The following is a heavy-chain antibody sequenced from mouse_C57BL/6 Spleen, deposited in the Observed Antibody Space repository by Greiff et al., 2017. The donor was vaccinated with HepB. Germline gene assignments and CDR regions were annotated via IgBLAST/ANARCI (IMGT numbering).Heavy chain of an antibody. D-gene: IGHD3-2*02. J-gene: IGHJ4*01. V-gene: IGHV1-82*01. CDR1: GYAFSSSW. CDR3: ARWRLFYAMDY. Sequence: VKLQESGPELVKPGASVKISCKASGYAFSSSWMNWVKQRPGKGLEWIGRIYPGDGDTNYNGKFKGKATLTADKSSSTAYMQLSSLTSEDSAVYFCARWRLFYAMDYWGQGTSVTVSS. CDR2: IYPGDGDT.